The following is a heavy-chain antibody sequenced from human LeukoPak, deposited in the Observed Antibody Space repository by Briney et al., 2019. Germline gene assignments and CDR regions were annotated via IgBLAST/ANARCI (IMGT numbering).Heavy chain of an antibody. CDR3: ARDRDYYETSGYYLTFFDS. Sequence: GGSLRLSCAASGFTFSTYSMNWVRQAPGKGLEWLSYIGSSSTSIYYADSVKGRFTISRDNAKNSLYLQMNSLRAEDTAVYYCARDRDYYETSGYYLTFFDSWGQGTLVTVSS. D-gene: IGHD3-22*01. CDR1: GFTFSTYS. V-gene: IGHV3-48*01. J-gene: IGHJ4*02. CDR2: IGSSSTSI.